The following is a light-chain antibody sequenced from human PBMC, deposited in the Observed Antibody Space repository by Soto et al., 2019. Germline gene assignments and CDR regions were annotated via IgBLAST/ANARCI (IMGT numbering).Light chain of an antibody. Sequence: DIQMTQSPSSVSASVGDRVTFTCRASQHISSWLAWYQQKPGKAPKLLIAAASILQSGVPSRFSDSGHGTDFTLTISSLQPEDFATYFCQQANTFPFTFGPGTRLEIK. J-gene: IGKJ3*01. CDR3: QQANTFPFT. V-gene: IGKV1-12*02. CDR1: QHISSW. CDR2: AAS.